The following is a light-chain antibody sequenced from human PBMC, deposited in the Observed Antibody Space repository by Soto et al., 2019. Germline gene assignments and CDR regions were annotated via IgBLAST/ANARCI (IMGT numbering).Light chain of an antibody. Sequence: DIQMTQSPSTLSASVGDRVTLTCRASQSISSWLAWYQQKPGKAPKLLLYDASSLESGVPSRFSGSGSGTEFTLTISSLQPDDFATYYCQQYNSYSWTFGQGTKVEIK. CDR1: QSISSW. J-gene: IGKJ1*01. V-gene: IGKV1-5*01. CDR3: QQYNSYSWT. CDR2: DAS.